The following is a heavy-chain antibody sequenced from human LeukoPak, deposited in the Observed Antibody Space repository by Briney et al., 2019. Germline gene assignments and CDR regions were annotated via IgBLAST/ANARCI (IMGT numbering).Heavy chain of an antibody. Sequence: GGSLRLSCAASGLSFSNTWMTWVRQAPGKGLEWVAVIWYDGSNKYYADSVKGRFTISRDNSKNTLYLQMNSLRAEDTAVYYCARLYGSYPGWFDPWGQGTLVSVSS. D-gene: IGHD2-15*01. CDR3: ARLYGSYPGWFDP. J-gene: IGHJ5*02. CDR2: IWYDGSNK. V-gene: IGHV3-33*08. CDR1: GLSFSNTW.